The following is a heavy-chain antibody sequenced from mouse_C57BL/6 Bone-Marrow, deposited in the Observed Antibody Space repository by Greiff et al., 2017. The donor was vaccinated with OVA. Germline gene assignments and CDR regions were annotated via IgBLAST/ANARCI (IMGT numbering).Heavy chain of an antibody. CDR1: GYSFTDYN. CDR3: ARCGVTTVVGDWYFDV. CDR2: INPNYGTT. Sequence: EVKLVESGPELVKPGASVKISCKASGYSFTDYNMNWVKQSNGKSLEWIGVINPNYGTTSYNQKFKGKATLTVDQSSSTAYMQLNSLTSEDSAVYYCARCGVTTVVGDWYFDVWGTGTTVTVSS. V-gene: IGHV1-39*01. D-gene: IGHD1-1*01. J-gene: IGHJ1*03.